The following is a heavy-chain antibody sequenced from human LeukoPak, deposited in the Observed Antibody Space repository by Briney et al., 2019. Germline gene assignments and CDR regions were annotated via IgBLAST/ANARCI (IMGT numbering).Heavy chain of an antibody. Sequence: GGSLRLSCAASGFTFSSYAMSWVRQAPGKGLXXXXXXSGSGGSTYYADSVKGRFTISRDNSKNTLYLQMNSLRAGDTAVYYYAKDQNYDSSGYPDYWGQGTLVTVSS. J-gene: IGHJ4*02. CDR1: GFTFSSYA. D-gene: IGHD3-22*01. CDR2: XSGSGGST. CDR3: AKDQNYDSSGYPDY. V-gene: IGHV3-23*01.